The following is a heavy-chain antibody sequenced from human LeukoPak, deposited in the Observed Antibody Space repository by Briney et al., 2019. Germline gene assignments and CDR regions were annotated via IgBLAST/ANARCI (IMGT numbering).Heavy chain of an antibody. Sequence: GGTLRLSCAASGFTFSDYYMSWIRQAPAKGLDRVSYISSSSSYTNYADSVKGRFTISRDNAKNSQYLQMNSLRAADTAVYYCARRSISMVRGVYYYGMDVWGQGTTVTVSS. D-gene: IGHD3-10*01. CDR3: ARRSISMVRGVYYYGMDV. CDR1: GFTFSDYY. J-gene: IGHJ6*02. CDR2: ISSSSSYT. V-gene: IGHV3-11*06.